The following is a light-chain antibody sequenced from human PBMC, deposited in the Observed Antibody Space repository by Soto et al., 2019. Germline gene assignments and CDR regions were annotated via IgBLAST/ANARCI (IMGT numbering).Light chain of an antibody. J-gene: IGKJ2*01. CDR1: QATNND. CDR2: GAS. Sequence: DIQMTQSPSSLSASVGDRVTITCQASQATNNDLTWYQQKPGQPPKRLIYGASILETGVPSRFRGSGSGNHFSFTVSRLQPEDLATYYCQQYDNVHNFGPGTKLEIK. CDR3: QQYDNVHN. V-gene: IGKV1-33*01.